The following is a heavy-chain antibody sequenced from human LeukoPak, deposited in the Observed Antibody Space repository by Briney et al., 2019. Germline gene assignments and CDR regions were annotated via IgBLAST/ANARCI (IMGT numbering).Heavy chain of an antibody. D-gene: IGHD6-19*01. Sequence: ASVKVSCKASGYTFTGHHMHWVRHTPGQGLEWMGWIYPNSGGTNYAQKFQGRVTVTRDTSISTAYMELSRLKSDDTAVYYCAKWRGYSSGWSGPFDDWGQGTLVTVSS. CDR2: IYPNSGGT. V-gene: IGHV1-2*02. CDR3: AKWRGYSSGWSGPFDD. J-gene: IGHJ4*01. CDR1: GYTFTGHH.